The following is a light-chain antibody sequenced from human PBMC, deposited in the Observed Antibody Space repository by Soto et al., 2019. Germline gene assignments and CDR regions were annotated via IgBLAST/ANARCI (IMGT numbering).Light chain of an antibody. CDR2: AAS. J-gene: IGKJ1*01. CDR3: QHYNSYSEA. V-gene: IGKV1-16*01. CDR1: QGIANF. Sequence: DIQMTQSPSSLSASVGDRVTITCRASQGIANFLNWYQQRPGKAPKLLIYAASSLRSGVPSRFSGSGSGTDFSLTISSLQPDDFATYYCQHYNSYSEAFGQGTKVDIK.